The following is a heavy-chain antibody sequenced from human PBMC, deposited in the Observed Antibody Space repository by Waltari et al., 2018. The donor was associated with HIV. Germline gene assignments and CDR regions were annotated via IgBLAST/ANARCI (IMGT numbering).Heavy chain of an antibody. CDR3: ARRSGEYSYFDL. V-gene: IGHV4-38-2*02. CDR2: MYHRGST. D-gene: IGHD7-27*01. CDR1: GYSISSGHY. Sequence: QVQLQESGPGLVKPSETLSLTCTVSGYSISSGHYWGWIRQPPGQGLEWIGSMYHRGSTYYTPSLKSRVTMSVHTPKKQFSLKLSSVTAADTAVYYCARRSGEYSYFDLWGRGTLVTVSS. J-gene: IGHJ2*01.